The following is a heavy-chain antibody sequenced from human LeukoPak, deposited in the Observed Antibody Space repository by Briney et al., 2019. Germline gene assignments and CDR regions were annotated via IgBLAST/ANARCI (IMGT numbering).Heavy chain of an antibody. CDR3: ASSRRDFDWFDAFDI. CDR1: GGSISSSSYY. V-gene: IGHV4-61*02. J-gene: IGHJ3*02. CDR2: IYTSGST. D-gene: IGHD3-9*01. Sequence: SETLSLTCAVSGGSISSSSYYWSWIRQPAGKGLEWIGRIYTSGSTNYNPSLKSRVTMSVDTSKNQFSLKLSSVTAADTAVYYCASSRRDFDWFDAFDIWGQGTMVTVSS.